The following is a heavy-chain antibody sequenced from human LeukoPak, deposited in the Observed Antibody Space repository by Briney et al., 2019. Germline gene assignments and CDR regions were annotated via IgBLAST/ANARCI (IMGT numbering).Heavy chain of an antibody. Sequence: GASVKVSCKAFRYTFTDTGHYMHWVRQAPGQGLEWMGWINPNSGATDYAQKFQGRVTMTRDTSINTAYMDLTRLRSDDTAVYCCARARSSGSGPDALDIWGQGTMVTVSS. CDR2: INPNSGAT. D-gene: IGHD3-10*01. J-gene: IGHJ3*02. V-gene: IGHV1-2*02. CDR1: RYTFTDTGHY. CDR3: ARARSSGSGPDALDI.